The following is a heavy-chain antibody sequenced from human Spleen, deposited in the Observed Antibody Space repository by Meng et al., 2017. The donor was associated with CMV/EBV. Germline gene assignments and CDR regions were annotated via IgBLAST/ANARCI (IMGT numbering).Heavy chain of an antibody. CDR1: RFNFINYA. J-gene: IGHJ4*01. Sequence: GESLKISCVGSRFNFINYAMGWVRQAPGKGLEWVSGSRSETSTNYIDSVKGRFTVSRDNSKNTLYLQMNSLRAEDTAVYYCAKTWITVITITIDYWGHGTLVTVSS. D-gene: IGHD4-17*01. CDR3: AKTWITVITITIDY. V-gene: IGHV3-23*01. CDR2: SRSETST.